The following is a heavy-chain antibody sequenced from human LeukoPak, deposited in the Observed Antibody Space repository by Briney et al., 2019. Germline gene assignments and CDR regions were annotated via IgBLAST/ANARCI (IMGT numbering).Heavy chain of an antibody. V-gene: IGHV4-34*01. CDR2: INHSGST. CDR1: GGSFSGYY. Sequence: SETLSLTCAVYGGSFSGYYWSWIRQPPGKGLEWIGEINHSGSTNYNPSLKSRVTMSVDTSKNQFSLTLTSVTAADTALYYCTRELAGTTVEDWGQGTLVTVSS. CDR3: TRELAGTTVED. D-gene: IGHD1-1*01. J-gene: IGHJ4*02.